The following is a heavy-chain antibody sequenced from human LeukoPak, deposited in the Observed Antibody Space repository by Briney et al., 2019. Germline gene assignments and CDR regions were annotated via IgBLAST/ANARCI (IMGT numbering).Heavy chain of an antibody. CDR2: IKQDGSEK. D-gene: IGHD3-10*01. Sequence: GGSLRLSCAASGFTFSSYWMSWVRQAPGKGLEWVANIKQDGSEKYYVDSVKGRFTISRDNAKNSLYLQMNSLRAEDTAVYYCARPIAAGRYYGSGSYYVYWGQGTLVTVSS. V-gene: IGHV3-7*01. CDR1: GFTFSSYW. J-gene: IGHJ4*02. CDR3: ARPIAAGRYYGSGSYYVY.